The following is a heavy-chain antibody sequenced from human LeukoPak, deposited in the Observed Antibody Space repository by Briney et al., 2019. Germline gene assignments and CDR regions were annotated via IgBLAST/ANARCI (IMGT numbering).Heavy chain of an antibody. CDR2: ISSSSSYI. CDR3: ARDSVWEPDDAFDI. J-gene: IGHJ3*02. V-gene: IGHV3-21*01. CDR1: GFSFNRYS. Sequence: GGSLRLSCAASGFSFNRYSMNWVRQAPGKGLEWVSSISSSSSYIDYSDSVKGRFTISRDNSKNTLYLQMNSLRAEDTAVYYCARDSVWEPDDAFDIWGQGTMVTVSS. D-gene: IGHD1-26*01.